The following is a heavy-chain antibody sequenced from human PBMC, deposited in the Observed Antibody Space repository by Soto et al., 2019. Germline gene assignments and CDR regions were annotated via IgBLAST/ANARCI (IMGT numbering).Heavy chain of an antibody. J-gene: IGHJ3*02. Sequence: SQTLSLTCAISGDSVSSNRAAWNWIRQSPSRGLEWLGRTYYRSKWYNDYAVSVKNRITINPVTSKNQFSLKLNSVTPEDTAVNYGARDLSGVFAFDIWGQGTMVTVSS. D-gene: IGHD2-8*01. CDR3: ARDLSGVFAFDI. CDR2: TYYRSKWYN. CDR1: GDSVSSNRAA. V-gene: IGHV6-1*01.